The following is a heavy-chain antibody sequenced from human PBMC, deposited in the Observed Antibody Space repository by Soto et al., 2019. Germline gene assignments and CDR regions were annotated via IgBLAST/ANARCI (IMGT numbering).Heavy chain of an antibody. CDR3: ARARGVDS. J-gene: IGHJ5*01. V-gene: IGHV3-7*03. D-gene: IGHD3-16*01. CDR2: IKADGSEK. CDR1: QFSFSNHW. Sequence: GGPLTLSRACTQFSFSNHWMNWVRQAPGKGLEWVANIKADGSEKYYVDSVKGRFTISRDNAKNSLYLQMNSLRAEDTAVYYCARARGVDSWGQGT.